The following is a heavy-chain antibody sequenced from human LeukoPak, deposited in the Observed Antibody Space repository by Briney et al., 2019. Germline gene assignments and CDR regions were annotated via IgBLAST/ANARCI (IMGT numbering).Heavy chain of an antibody. CDR3: AKSDSSGYYGYYYGMDV. Sequence: GGSLRLSCAASGFTFSSYAMSWVCQAPGKGLEWVSAISGSGGSTYYADSVKGRFTISRDNSKNTLYLQMNSLRAEDTAVYYCAKSDSSGYYGYYYGMDVWGQGTTVTVSS. D-gene: IGHD3-22*01. CDR1: GFTFSSYA. CDR2: ISGSGGST. V-gene: IGHV3-23*01. J-gene: IGHJ6*02.